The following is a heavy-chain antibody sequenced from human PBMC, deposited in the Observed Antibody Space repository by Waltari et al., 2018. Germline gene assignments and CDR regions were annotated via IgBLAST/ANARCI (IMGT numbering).Heavy chain of an antibody. CDR1: GYTFTSYD. V-gene: IGHV1-8*03. J-gene: IGHJ4*02. Sequence: QVQLVQSGAEVKKPGASVKVSCKASGYTFTSYDINWVRQATGQGLEWMGWMNPNSGNTGYAQKFQGRVTITRNTSISTAYMELSSLRSEDTAVYYCARSKIPYDFWSGYHYYFDYWGQGTLVTVSS. CDR2: MNPNSGNT. D-gene: IGHD3-3*01. CDR3: ARSKIPYDFWSGYHYYFDY.